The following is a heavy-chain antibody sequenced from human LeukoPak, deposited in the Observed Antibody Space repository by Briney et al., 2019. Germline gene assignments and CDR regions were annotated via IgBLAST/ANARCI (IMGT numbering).Heavy chain of an antibody. Sequence: PSETLSLTCTVSGGSISPYYWGWIRQPPGSGLEWIGYIYYSGSTNYNPSLKSRVTISVDTTKNQFSLKLTSVTAADTAVYYCARISDWNDFDYWGQGTQVTVSS. CDR1: GGSISPYY. D-gene: IGHD1-1*01. V-gene: IGHV4-59*01. CDR2: IYYSGST. CDR3: ARISDWNDFDY. J-gene: IGHJ4*02.